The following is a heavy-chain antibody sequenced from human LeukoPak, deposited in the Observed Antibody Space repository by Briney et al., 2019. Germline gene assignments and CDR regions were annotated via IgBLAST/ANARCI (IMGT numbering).Heavy chain of an antibody. CDR2: INPSGGST. Sequence: ASVKVSCKASGYTFTSYYMHWVRQAPGQGLEWMGIINPSGGSTSYAQKFQGRVTMTRDMSTSTDYMELSSLRSEDAAVYYCARDNSVEDTAWWFDPWGQGTLVTVSS. CDR1: GYTFTSYY. J-gene: IGHJ5*02. D-gene: IGHD4-23*01. V-gene: IGHV1-46*01. CDR3: ARDNSVEDTAWWFDP.